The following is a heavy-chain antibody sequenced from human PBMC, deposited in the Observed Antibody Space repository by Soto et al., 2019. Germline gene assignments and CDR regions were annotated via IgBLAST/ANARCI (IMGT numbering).Heavy chain of an antibody. CDR1: GYTFTTYG. J-gene: IGHJ5*02. CDR2: ITPFNDDT. D-gene: IGHD2-2*01. CDR3: ARVVPGAEAWFGP. V-gene: IGHV1-18*01. Sequence: QIHLVQSGAEVKKPGASVKVSCKTSGYTFTTYGISWVRQAPGQGLEWMGWITPFNDDTKYAQNLQGRVSMTTDTSTTTAYMELRSLRSDDTAVYYCARVVPGAEAWFGPWGQGTLVTVSS.